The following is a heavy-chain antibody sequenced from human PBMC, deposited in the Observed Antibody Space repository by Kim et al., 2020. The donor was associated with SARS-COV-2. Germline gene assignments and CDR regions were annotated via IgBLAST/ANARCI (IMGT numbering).Heavy chain of an antibody. Sequence: SETLSLTCTVSGGSISSSSYYWGWIRQPPGKGLEWIGSIYYSGSTYYNPSLKSRVTISVDTSKNQFSLKLSSVTAADTAVYYCARDRGFGELYIWFDPWGQGTLVTVSS. J-gene: IGHJ5*02. CDR3: ARDRGFGELYIWFDP. D-gene: IGHD3-10*01. V-gene: IGHV4-39*07. CDR2: IYYSGST. CDR1: GGSISSSSYY.